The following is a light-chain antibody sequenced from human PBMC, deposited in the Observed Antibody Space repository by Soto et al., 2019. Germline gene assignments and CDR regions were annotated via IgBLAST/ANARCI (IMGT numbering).Light chain of an antibody. V-gene: IGKV3-20*01. J-gene: IGKJ3*01. Sequence: EIVLTQSPGTLSLSPGERVTLSCRASQIVTNNYLAWYQQKPGQAPRLLIFGASTRSTGIPDTFSGGGSGREFTLTISRLEPGDFAVYYCQEYATSFPFGPGSNVDV. CDR3: QEYATSFP. CDR2: GAS. CDR1: QIVTNNY.